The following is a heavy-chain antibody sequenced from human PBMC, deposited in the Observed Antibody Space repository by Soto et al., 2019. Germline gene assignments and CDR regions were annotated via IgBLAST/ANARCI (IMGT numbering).Heavy chain of an antibody. CDR2: IYYSGST. Sequence: SETLSLTCTVSGGSVSSGIYYWSWIRQPPGKGLEWIGYIYYSGSTNYNPSLKSRVTISVDTSKNQFSLKLSSVTAADTAVYYCARKLGGQSYYYYYGMDVWGQGTTVTVSS. D-gene: IGHD3-16*01. CDR3: ARKLGGQSYYYYYGMDV. J-gene: IGHJ6*02. CDR1: GGSVSSGIYY. V-gene: IGHV4-61*01.